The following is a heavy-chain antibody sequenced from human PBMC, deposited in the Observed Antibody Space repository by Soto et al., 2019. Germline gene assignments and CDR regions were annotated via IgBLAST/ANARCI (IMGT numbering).Heavy chain of an antibody. CDR3: AKEYCSGGSCYPLD. CDR1: GFSLNSYV. D-gene: IGHD2-15*01. CDR2: ISGGGGST. V-gene: IGHV3-23*01. Sequence: EVQLLESGGGLVQPGGSLRLSCVASGFSLNSYVMGWVRQAPGKGLEWVSDISGGGGSTYYADSVKGRFTISRDNSKNTVYLQMSSLRVDDTAVYYCAKEYCSGGSCYPLDWGQGTLVTVSS. J-gene: IGHJ4*02.